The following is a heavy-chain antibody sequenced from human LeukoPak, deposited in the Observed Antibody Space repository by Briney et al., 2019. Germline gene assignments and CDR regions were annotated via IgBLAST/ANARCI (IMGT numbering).Heavy chain of an antibody. CDR2: ISGSGGST. CDR1: GFTFSSYA. Sequence: GGSLRLSCAASGFTFSSYAMSWVRQAPGKGLEWVSAISGSGGSTYYADSVKGRFTISRDNSKNTLYLQMNSLRAEDTAVYYCARGLGGYRAFNIWGQGTLVTVSP. V-gene: IGHV3-23*01. D-gene: IGHD6-25*01. CDR3: ARGLGGYRAFNI. J-gene: IGHJ3*02.